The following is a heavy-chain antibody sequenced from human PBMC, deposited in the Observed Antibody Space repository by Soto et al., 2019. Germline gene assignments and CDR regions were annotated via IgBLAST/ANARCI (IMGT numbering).Heavy chain of an antibody. CDR3: ARDLPIVVAPAATKFYYGMDV. CDR2: INPISGGI. D-gene: IGHD2-2*01. J-gene: IGHJ6*02. V-gene: IGHV1-2*02. Sequence: ASLKRDCKASGCTFTGDYVHWVRQATGQGLEWVGWINPISGGINFAQKFQGRVTMTRDTSISTAYMELSRLRSDDTAVYYCARDLPIVVAPAATKFYYGMDVWGQGTTVTVSS. CDR1: GCTFTGDY.